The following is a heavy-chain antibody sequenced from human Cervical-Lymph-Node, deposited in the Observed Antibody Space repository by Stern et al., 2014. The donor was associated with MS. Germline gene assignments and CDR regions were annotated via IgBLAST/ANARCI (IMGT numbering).Heavy chain of an antibody. D-gene: IGHD3-22*01. Sequence: QVTLRESGPTLVKPTQTLTLTCTFSGFSFSTSGVGVGWIRQPPGKALESLALIYWDDDEHYSPSLKSRLTITKDTSKNQVVLTMTNMDPVDTATYYCAHGPSDYDSAGYYYGFDYWGQGTLVTVSS. V-gene: IGHV2-5*02. J-gene: IGHJ4*02. CDR2: IYWDDDE. CDR3: AHGPSDYDSAGYYYGFDY. CDR1: GFSFSTSGVG.